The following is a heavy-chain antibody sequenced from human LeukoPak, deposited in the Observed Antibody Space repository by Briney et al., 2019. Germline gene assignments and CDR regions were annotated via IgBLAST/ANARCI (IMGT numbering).Heavy chain of an antibody. V-gene: IGHV1-69*01. CDR3: ASSTSIVGATILFDY. D-gene: IGHD1-26*01. J-gene: IGHJ4*02. CDR1: GGTFSSYA. Sequence: ASVKVSCKASGGTFSSYAISWVRQAPGQGLEWMGGIIPIFGTANYAQKFQGRVTITADESTSTAYMELSSLRSEDTAVYYCASSTSIVGATILFDYWGQGTLVTVSS. CDR2: IIPIFGTA.